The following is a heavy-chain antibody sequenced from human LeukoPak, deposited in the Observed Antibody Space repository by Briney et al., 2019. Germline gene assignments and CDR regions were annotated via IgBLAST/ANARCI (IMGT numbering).Heavy chain of an antibody. J-gene: IGHJ3*02. CDR3: ARAWNFWSAPGGAHDAFDI. CDR2: IKQDGSEK. D-gene: IGHD3-3*01. CDR1: GFTFSNYW. V-gene: IGHV3-7*01. Sequence: PGGSLRLSCAASGFTFSNYWMSWVRQAPGKELEWVANIKQDGSEKYYVDSVKGRFTISRDNAKNSLYLQMNSLRAEDTAVYYCARAWNFWSAPGGAHDAFDIWGQGTMVTVSS.